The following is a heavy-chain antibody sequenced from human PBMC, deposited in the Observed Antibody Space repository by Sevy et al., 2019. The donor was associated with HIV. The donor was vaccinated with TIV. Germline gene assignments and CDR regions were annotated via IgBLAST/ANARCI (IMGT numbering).Heavy chain of an antibody. D-gene: IGHD3-22*01. V-gene: IGHV4-39*01. J-gene: IGHJ4*02. CDR1: GGSIGSNSFY. CDR3: ARQKVRSAYYYDTSGRQGKADFDS. Sequence: SETLSLTCTVSGGSIGSNSFYWGWIRQPPGKELEWIGTVSYGGSTYYNPSLRSRVTISVDASKKQFFLKLSSVTAADTAVYYCARQKVRSAYYYDTSGRQGKADFDSWGQGTLVTVSS. CDR2: VSYGGST.